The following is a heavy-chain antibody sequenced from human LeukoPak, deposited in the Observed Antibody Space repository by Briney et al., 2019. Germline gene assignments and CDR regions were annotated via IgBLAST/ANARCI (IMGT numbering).Heavy chain of an antibody. V-gene: IGHV1-69*13. J-gene: IGHJ5*02. CDR2: IIPIFGTA. CDR3: ARRRRDGYNYWFDP. D-gene: IGHD5-24*01. CDR1: GGTFSSYA. Sequence: ASVKVSCKASGGTFSSYAISWVRQAPGQGLEWMGGIIPIFGTANYAQKFQGRVTITADESTSTAYMELSSLRSEDTAVYYCARRRRDGYNYWFDPCGQGTLVTVSS.